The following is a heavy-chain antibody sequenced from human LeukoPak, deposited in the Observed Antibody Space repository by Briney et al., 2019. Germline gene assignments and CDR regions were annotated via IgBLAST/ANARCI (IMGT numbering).Heavy chain of an antibody. Sequence: GASVKVSCKASGDTFSSYAISWVRQAPGQGLEWMGGIIPIFGAANYAQKFQSRVTITTDDSTSTADKELSSLRSEDTAVYYCARGGVGYSSSWYYYYYMDVWGKGTTVTVSS. CDR3: ARGGVGYSSSWYYYYYMDV. CDR1: GDTFSSYA. J-gene: IGHJ6*03. D-gene: IGHD6-13*01. V-gene: IGHV1-69*05. CDR2: IIPIFGAA.